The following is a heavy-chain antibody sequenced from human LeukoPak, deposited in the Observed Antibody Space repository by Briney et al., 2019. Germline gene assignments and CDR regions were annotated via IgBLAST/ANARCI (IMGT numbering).Heavy chain of an antibody. J-gene: IGHJ4*02. CDR2: ISWNSGSI. D-gene: IGHD2-2*02. CDR3: AKGACSSTSCYTDY. CDR1: GFTFDDYA. V-gene: IGHV3-9*01. Sequence: GGSLRLSCAASGFTFDDYAMHWVRQAPGKGLEWVSGISWNSGSIGYADSVEGRFTISRDNAKNSLYLQMNSLRAEDTALYHCAKGACSSTSCYTDYWGQGTLVTVSS.